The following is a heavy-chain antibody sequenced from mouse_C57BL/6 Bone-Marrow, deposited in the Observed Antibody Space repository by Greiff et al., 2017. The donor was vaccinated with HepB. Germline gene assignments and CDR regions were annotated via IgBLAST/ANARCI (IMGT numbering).Heavy chain of an antibody. J-gene: IGHJ3*01. D-gene: IGHD1-1*01. CDR3: ARWDYYGSSYGFAY. V-gene: IGHV1-59*01. CDR1: GYTFTSYW. CDR2: IDPSDSYT. Sequence: QVQLQQPGAELVRPGTSVKLSCKASGYTFTSYWMHWVKQRPGQGLEWIGVIDPSDSYTNYNQKFKGKATLTVDTSSSTAYMQLSSLTSEDSAVYYCARWDYYGSSYGFAYWGQGTLVTVSA.